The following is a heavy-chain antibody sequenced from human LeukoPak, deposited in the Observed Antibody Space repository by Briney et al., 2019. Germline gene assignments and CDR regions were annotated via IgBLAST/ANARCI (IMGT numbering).Heavy chain of an antibody. CDR2: ISRTCSDI. CDR1: GFSFSERY. Sequence: GGSLRLSCAASGFSFSERYMTWVRQAPGKGLEWLSYISRTCSDINYADSVKGRFTISRDNAENSLYLQMDSLRVEDTAVYFCARRAGYCSDGICYSGNYFDYWGQGTLVTVSS. V-gene: IGHV3-11*06. D-gene: IGHD2-15*01. CDR3: ARRAGYCSDGICYSGNYFDY. J-gene: IGHJ4*02.